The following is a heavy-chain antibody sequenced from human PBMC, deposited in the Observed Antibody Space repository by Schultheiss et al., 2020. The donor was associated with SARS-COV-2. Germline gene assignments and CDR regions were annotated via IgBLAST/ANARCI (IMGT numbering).Heavy chain of an antibody. Sequence: GGSLRLSCAASGFTFSSCSMNWVRQAPGKGLEWVAVISYDGSNKYYADSVKGRFTISRDNAKNTLYLQMNSLRVEDTAVYYCARDTSGSVGLDPWGQGTLVTVSS. V-gene: IGHV3-30*03. D-gene: IGHD3-10*01. J-gene: IGHJ5*02. CDR1: GFTFSSCS. CDR2: ISYDGSNK. CDR3: ARDTSGSVGLDP.